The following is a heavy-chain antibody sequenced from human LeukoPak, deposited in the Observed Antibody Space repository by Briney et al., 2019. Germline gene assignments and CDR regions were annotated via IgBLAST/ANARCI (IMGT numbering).Heavy chain of an antibody. D-gene: IGHD2-8*01. CDR3: AKDGRGVDYFDY. CDR1: GFTFSSYA. Sequence: QPGGSLRLSCAASGFTFSSYAMGWVRQAPGEGLEWVSSISGSGGSTYYADSVKGRFTISRDNSKNTLSLQINSLRAEDTAVYYCAKDGRGVDYFDYWGQGTLVTVSS. CDR2: ISGSGGST. J-gene: IGHJ4*02. V-gene: IGHV3-23*01.